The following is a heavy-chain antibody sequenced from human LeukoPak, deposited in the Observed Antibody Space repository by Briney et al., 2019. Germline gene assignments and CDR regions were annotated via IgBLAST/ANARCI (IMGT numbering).Heavy chain of an antibody. Sequence: GGSLRLSCAASGFTFSSYSMNWVRQAPGKGLEWVSSISSSSSYIYYADSVKGRFTISRDNAKNSLYLQMNSLRSDDTAVYYCARGRSVHYYDSSGYYYAFYYWGQGTLVTVSS. J-gene: IGHJ4*02. CDR2: ISSSSSYI. D-gene: IGHD3-22*01. CDR3: ARGRSVHYYDSSGYYYAFYY. CDR1: GFTFSSYS. V-gene: IGHV3-21*04.